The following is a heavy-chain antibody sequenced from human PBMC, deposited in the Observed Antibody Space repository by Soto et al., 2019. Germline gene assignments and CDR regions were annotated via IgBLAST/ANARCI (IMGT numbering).Heavy chain of an antibody. J-gene: IGHJ4*02. D-gene: IGHD3-16*01. CDR2: IFPDDSDT. Sequence: GESLKISCKASGYIIKNYWIGWVRQMPGQGLEWMGIIFPDDSDTRYSPSFQGHVTTSVDKSISTAYVQWSSLKASDSAIYYCFRGGVTSRTFDYWGQGTLVTVSS. CDR3: FRGGVTSRTFDY. V-gene: IGHV5-51*01. CDR1: GYIIKNYW.